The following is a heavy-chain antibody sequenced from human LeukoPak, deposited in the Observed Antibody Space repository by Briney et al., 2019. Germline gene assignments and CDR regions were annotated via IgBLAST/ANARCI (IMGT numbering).Heavy chain of an antibody. CDR1: GGSISGSSHY. D-gene: IGHD4-23*01. V-gene: IGHV4-39*02. CDR2: IYYSGNT. CDR3: AREGGNHGSPYFDY. Sequence: PSETLSLTCTVSGGSISGSSHYWDWIRQPPGKGLEWIGSIYYSGNTYYNPSLRSRVTISVDTSKNQFSLNLNSVTAADTAVYYCAREGGNHGSPYFDYWGQGNLVTVSS. J-gene: IGHJ4*02.